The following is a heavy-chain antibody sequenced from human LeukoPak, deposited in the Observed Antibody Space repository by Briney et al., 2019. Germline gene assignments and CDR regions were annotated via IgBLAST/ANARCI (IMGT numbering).Heavy chain of an antibody. CDR3: ARAVFRCSGGSCYGGWFDP. V-gene: IGHV4-34*01. CDR2: INHSGST. Sequence: KASETLSLTCAVYGGSFSGYYWSWIRQPPGKGLEWIGEINHSGSTNYNPSLKSRVTISVDTSKNQFSLKLSSVTAADTAVYYCARAVFRCSGGSCYGGWFDPWGQGTLVTVSS. D-gene: IGHD2-15*01. J-gene: IGHJ5*02. CDR1: GGSFSGYY.